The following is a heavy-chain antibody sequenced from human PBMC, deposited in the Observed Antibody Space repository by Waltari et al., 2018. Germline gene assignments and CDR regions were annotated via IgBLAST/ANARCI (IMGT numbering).Heavy chain of an antibody. J-gene: IGHJ4*01. V-gene: IGHV3-23*04. CDR2: FGSMGAIT. CDR3: ARQVCRRGYYYHFDY. Sequence: EVQLVESGGGFVQPGGSLRLSCSASGFTFSSDDYAMTWVRQAPGKGLEWVSIFGSMGAITRYADSVKGRFTVSRDNSKNMLDLQMKRLRADDTAVYYCARQVCRRGYYYHFDYWGHGTLVTVSS. CDR1: GFTFSSDDYA. D-gene: IGHD3-3*01.